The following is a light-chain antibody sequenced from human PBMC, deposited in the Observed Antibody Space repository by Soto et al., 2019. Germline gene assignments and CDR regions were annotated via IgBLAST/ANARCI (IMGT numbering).Light chain of an antibody. CDR1: SSDVGSYNL. CDR2: EGT. CDR3: CSYAGSTTIYV. J-gene: IGLJ1*01. V-gene: IGLV2-23*01. Sequence: QSVLTQPASVSGFPGQSITISCTGTSSDVGSYNLVSWYQQHPGKAPKLMIYEGTKRPSGVSNRFSGSKSGNTASLTISGLQAEDEADYHCCSYAGSTTIYVFGSGTKVTVL.